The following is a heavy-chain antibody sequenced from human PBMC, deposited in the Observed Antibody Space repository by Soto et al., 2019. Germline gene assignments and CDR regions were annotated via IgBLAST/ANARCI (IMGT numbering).Heavy chain of an antibody. Sequence: GGSLRLSCAASGFTFSSYSMNWVRQAPGKGLEWVSSISSSSSYIYYADSVKGRFAISRDNAKNSLYLQMNSLRAEDTAVYYCARGYSGYDPELDYWGQGTLVTVSS. CDR1: GFTFSSYS. V-gene: IGHV3-21*01. D-gene: IGHD5-12*01. CDR3: ARGYSGYDPELDY. CDR2: ISSSSSYI. J-gene: IGHJ4*02.